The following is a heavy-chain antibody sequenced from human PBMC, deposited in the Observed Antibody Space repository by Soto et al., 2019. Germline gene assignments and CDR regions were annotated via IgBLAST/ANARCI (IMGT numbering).Heavy chain of an antibody. CDR1: GGSISSGDYY. J-gene: IGHJ5*02. Sequence: SETLSLTCTVSGGSISSGDYYWSWIRQPPGKGLEWIGYIYYSGSTYYNPSLKSRVTISVDTSKNQFSLKLSSVTAADTAVYYCARAITTGSPYNWFEPWGQGTLVTVSS. CDR3: ARAITTGSPYNWFEP. V-gene: IGHV4-30-4*01. CDR2: IYYSGST. D-gene: IGHD3-9*01.